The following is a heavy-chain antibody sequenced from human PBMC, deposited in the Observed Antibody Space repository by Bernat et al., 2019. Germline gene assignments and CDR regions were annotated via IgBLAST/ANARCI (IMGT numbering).Heavy chain of an antibody. CDR3: ARGPGQNWYFDL. D-gene: IGHD7-27*01. CDR2: ISSSDNTV. CDR1: GFTLSIYE. J-gene: IGHJ2*01. V-gene: IGHV3-48*03. Sequence: EVQLLESGGALVQPGGSLRLSCTASGFTLSIYEMNWVRQAPGKGLEWVSYISSSDNTVYYADSVKGRFTISRDNAKNSLYLQMNSLRVEDTAVYSCARGPGQNWYFDLWGRGTLVTVSS.